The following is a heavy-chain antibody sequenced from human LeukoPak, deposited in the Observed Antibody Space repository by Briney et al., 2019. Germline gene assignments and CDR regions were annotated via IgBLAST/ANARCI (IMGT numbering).Heavy chain of an antibody. Sequence: PSETLSLTCTVSGGSISSSSYYWGWIRQPPGKGLEWIESIYYSGSTYYNPSLKSRVTISVDTSKNQFSLKLSSVTAADTAVYYCARRGGPHHFDYWGQGTLVTVSS. CDR2: IYYSGST. CDR1: GGSISSSSYY. V-gene: IGHV4-39*07. J-gene: IGHJ4*02. D-gene: IGHD3-16*01. CDR3: ARRGGPHHFDY.